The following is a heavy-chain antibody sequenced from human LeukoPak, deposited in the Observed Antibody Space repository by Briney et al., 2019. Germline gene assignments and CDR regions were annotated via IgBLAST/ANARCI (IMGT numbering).Heavy chain of an antibody. J-gene: IGHJ3*02. CDR2: INPKSGDT. CDR1: GYTFSGYY. V-gene: IGHV1-2*02. Sequence: ASVRVSCKSSGYTFSGYYMHWVRQAPGQGLEWMGWINPKSGDTNYAQKFQGRVTVTRDTSISTAYMELSRLRSDDTAVYYCARGRPLIGATHDAFDIWGQGTMVIVYS. CDR3: ARGRPLIGATHDAFDI. D-gene: IGHD5-12*01.